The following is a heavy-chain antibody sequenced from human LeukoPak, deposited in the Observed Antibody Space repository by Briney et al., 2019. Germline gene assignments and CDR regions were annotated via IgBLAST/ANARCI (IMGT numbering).Heavy chain of an antibody. D-gene: IGHD3-10*01. CDR3: AKDPNYYGSGSYSRYFDY. V-gene: IGHV3-23*01. CDR2: ISGSGGST. CDR1: GFTFSSYA. J-gene: IGHJ4*02. Sequence: GGSLRLSCAASGFTFSSYAMSWVRQAPGKGLEWVSAISGSGGSTYYADSVKGRFTISRDNSKNTLYLQMNSLRAEDTAVYYCAKDPNYYGSGSYSRYFDYWGQGTLVTVSS.